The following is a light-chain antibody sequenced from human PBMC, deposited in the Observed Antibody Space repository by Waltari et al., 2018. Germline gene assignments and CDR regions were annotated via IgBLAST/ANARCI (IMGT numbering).Light chain of an antibody. CDR1: QGINKW. Sequence: DIQMTQSPSSVSASIGDRDTITCRASQGINKWLVWYQQKPGKAPNVLIYAASILQSGVPSRFSGSGFGTDFTLTISSLQPEDFATYFCQQANSLPFTFGGGTKVEIK. V-gene: IGKV1-12*02. CDR2: AAS. CDR3: QQANSLPFT. J-gene: IGKJ4*01.